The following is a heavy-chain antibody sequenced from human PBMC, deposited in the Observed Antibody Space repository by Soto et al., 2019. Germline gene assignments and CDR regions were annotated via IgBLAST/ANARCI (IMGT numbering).Heavy chain of an antibody. Sequence: QVQLVESGGGLVKPGGSLRLSCAASGFTFSDYYMSWIRQAPGKGLEWISYIGTSTGVIYYTDSVKGRFTTARDNAENSLYPQMNSLRADDTAVYYCARVVGAGTNPGYWGQGTLVSVSP. CDR2: IGTSTGVI. J-gene: IGHJ4*02. CDR1: GFTFSDYY. D-gene: IGHD1-7*01. CDR3: ARVVGAGTNPGY. V-gene: IGHV3-11*01.